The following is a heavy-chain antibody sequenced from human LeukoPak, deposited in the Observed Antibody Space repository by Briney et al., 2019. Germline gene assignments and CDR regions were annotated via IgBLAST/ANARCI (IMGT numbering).Heavy chain of an antibody. CDR1: GDSISSTNYY. CDR3: AREGTRAAGSHYDY. Sequence: RPSETLSLTCTVSGDSISSTNYYWGWIRQPPGKGLEWIGSIYYSGSTFNNPSLKSRVTISVDTSKNQFSLKVSSVTAADTAVYYCAREGTRAAGSHYDYWGQGTLVTVSS. V-gene: IGHV4-39*07. J-gene: IGHJ4*02. D-gene: IGHD6-13*01. CDR2: IYYSGST.